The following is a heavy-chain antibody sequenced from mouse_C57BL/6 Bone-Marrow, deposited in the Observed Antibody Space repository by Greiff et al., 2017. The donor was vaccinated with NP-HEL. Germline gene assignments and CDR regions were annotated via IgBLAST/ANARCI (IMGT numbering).Heavy chain of an antibody. D-gene: IGHD1-1*01. CDR1: GYTFTSYW. J-gene: IGHJ2*01. V-gene: IGHV1-7*01. CDR3: AALYYGSRGDY. Sequence: VQLQQSGAELAKPGASVKLSCKASGYTFTSYWMHWVKQRPGQGLEWIGYINPSSGYTKYNQKFKDKATLTADKSSSTAYMQLSSLTYEDAAVYYCAALYYGSRGDYWGQGTTLTVSS. CDR2: INPSSGYT.